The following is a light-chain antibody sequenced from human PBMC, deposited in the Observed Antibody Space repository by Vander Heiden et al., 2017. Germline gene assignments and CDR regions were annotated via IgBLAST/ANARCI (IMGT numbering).Light chain of an antibody. Sequence: QSALTHPASVSGSPGQSITISCTGTSRDVGGYNYVSWYQQHPGKAPKLMIYDVSNRPSGVSNRFSGSKSGNTASLTISGLQAEDEADYYCSSYTSSSPVVFGGGTKLTVL. CDR3: SSYTSSSPVV. V-gene: IGLV2-14*03. CDR2: DVS. CDR1: SRDVGGYNY. J-gene: IGLJ2*01.